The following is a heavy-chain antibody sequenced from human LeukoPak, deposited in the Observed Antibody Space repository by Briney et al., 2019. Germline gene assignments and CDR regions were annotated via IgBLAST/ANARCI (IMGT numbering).Heavy chain of an antibody. CDR2: IVPFHGAT. Sequence: SVKVSCKASGDTFRNYAIYWVRQAPGQGLEWMGRIVPFHGATNYAQNFQGRVTITADESTSTAYMELSGLRSEDTAVYYCARVVTTIPSWGQGTRVVVSS. CDR3: ARVVTTIPS. V-gene: IGHV1-69*11. CDR1: GDTFRNYA. J-gene: IGHJ5*02. D-gene: IGHD2-21*02.